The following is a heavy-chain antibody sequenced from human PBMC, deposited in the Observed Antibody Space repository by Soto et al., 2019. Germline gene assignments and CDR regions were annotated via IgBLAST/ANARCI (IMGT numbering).Heavy chain of an antibody. Sequence: QVQLQQWGAGLLKPSETLSLTCAVYGGSFSGYYWSWIRQPPGKGLEWIGEINHSGSTNYNPSLKSRVTRSVDTSKNQFSLKLSSVTAADTAVYYCARYDFWSGYYLDYWGQGTLVTVSS. CDR2: INHSGST. D-gene: IGHD3-3*01. V-gene: IGHV4-34*01. CDR1: GGSFSGYY. J-gene: IGHJ4*02. CDR3: ARYDFWSGYYLDY.